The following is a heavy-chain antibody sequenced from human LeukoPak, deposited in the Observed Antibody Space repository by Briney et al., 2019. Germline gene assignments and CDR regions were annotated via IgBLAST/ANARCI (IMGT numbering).Heavy chain of an antibody. V-gene: IGHV4-39*07. Sequence: PSETLSLTCAVSGGSISSNSYYWGWIRQPPGKGLEWIGSIYYSGSTNYNPSLKSRVTISVDTSKNQFSLKLSSVTAADTAVYYCARLVGSSWYEGYYYYYYYMDVWGKGTTVTISS. J-gene: IGHJ6*03. CDR2: IYYSGST. CDR3: ARLVGSSWYEGYYYYYYYMDV. CDR1: GGSISSNSYY. D-gene: IGHD6-13*01.